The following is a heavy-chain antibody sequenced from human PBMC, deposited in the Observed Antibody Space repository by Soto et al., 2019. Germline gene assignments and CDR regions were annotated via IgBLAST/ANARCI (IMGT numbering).Heavy chain of an antibody. Sequence: QTGGSLRLSCTASGFTFGDYGMSWFRQAPGKGLEWVAFIRSKIYDETTEYAASVKGRFTISRDDSRSIAYLQMNSLKAEDTAVYYCSRPVQYHLGYYYYMDVWGKGTTVTVSS. CDR2: IRSKIYDETT. V-gene: IGHV3-49*03. D-gene: IGHD2-2*01. CDR1: GFTFGDYG. CDR3: SRPVQYHLGYYYYMDV. J-gene: IGHJ6*03.